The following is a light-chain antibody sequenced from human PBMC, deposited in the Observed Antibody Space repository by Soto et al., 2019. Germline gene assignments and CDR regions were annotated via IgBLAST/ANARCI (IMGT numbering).Light chain of an antibody. CDR3: GTWDSSLSALV. Sequence: QSVLAQPPSVSAAPGQKVTISCSGSNSNIGNNYVSWYQHLPGTAPKLLIYDNNKRPSGIPDRFSGSKSGTSATLGITGLQTGDEADYYCGTWDSSLSALVFGGGTKLTV. J-gene: IGLJ2*01. CDR2: DNN. V-gene: IGLV1-51*01. CDR1: NSNIGNNY.